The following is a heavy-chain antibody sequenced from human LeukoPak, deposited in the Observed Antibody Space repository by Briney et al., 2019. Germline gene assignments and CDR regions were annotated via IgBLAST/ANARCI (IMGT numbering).Heavy chain of an antibody. CDR1: GGSISSYY. V-gene: IGHV4-59*08. CDR3: ARLGGGYGSGSYSYFDY. CDR2: IYYRGST. D-gene: IGHD3-10*01. Sequence: SETLSLTCTVWGGSISSYYWSWIRQPPGKGLEWSGYIYYRGSTNYNPSLKSRVTISVDTSKNQFSLKLSSVTAADTAVYYCARLGGGYGSGSYSYFDYWGQGTLVTVSS. J-gene: IGHJ4*02.